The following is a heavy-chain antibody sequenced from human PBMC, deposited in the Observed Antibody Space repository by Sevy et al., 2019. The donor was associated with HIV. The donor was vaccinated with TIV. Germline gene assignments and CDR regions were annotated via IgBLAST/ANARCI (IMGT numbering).Heavy chain of an antibody. J-gene: IGHJ6*02. CDR2: IKSKTDGGTA. CDR1: GFTFNYAW. Sequence: GESLKISCAASGFTFNYAWMSWVRQAPGKGLEWVGRIKSKTDGGTADYAAHVKGRFTISRVDSENTLYLQMNSLKTEDTAVYYCASVVKNDFWDGHVNYYGLDVRGQGTTVTVSS. CDR3: ASVVKNDFWDGHVNYYGLDV. V-gene: IGHV3-15*01. D-gene: IGHD3-3*01.